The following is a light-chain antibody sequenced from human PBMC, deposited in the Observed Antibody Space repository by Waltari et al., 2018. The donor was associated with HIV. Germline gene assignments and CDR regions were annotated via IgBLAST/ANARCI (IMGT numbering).Light chain of an antibody. V-gene: IGLV3-21*04. CDR3: QVWDSSSDHP. Sequence: SYVLTQPPSVSVAPGKTARITCGGNNIGSKSVHWYQQKPGQAPVLVIYYDSDRPSGIPERLSGSNSGNTATLTISRVEAGDEADYYCQVWDSSSDHPFGGGTKLTVL. J-gene: IGLJ2*01. CDR1: NIGSKS. CDR2: YDS.